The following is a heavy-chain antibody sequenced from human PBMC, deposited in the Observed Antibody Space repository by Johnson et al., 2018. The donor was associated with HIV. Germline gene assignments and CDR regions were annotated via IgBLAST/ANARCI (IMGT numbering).Heavy chain of an antibody. Sequence: QMLLVESGGGLVKPGGSLRLSCAASGFTFSDYYMTWIRQAPGKGLEWVSSIGSGGNNIYYADSVKGRFTISRDNAKNSLYLQMNSLRAEDTALYYCANGGGGAFDIWGQGTMVTVSS. V-gene: IGHV3-11*01. CDR1: GFTFSDYY. D-gene: IGHD3-16*01. J-gene: IGHJ3*02. CDR3: ANGGGGAFDI. CDR2: IGSGGNNI.